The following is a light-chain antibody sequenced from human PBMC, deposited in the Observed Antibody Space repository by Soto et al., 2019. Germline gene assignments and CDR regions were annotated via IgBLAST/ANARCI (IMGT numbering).Light chain of an antibody. J-gene: IGKJ1*01. V-gene: IGKV1-5*03. CDR2: KAS. CDR3: QQYNSYST. Sequence: DIQMTQSPSTLSASVGDRVTITCRASQSISSWLAWYQQKPGKAPKLLIYKASSLLSGVPSRFSGSGSGTEFTLTISILQPDDFATYYCQQYNSYSTFGQGTKVEIK. CDR1: QSISSW.